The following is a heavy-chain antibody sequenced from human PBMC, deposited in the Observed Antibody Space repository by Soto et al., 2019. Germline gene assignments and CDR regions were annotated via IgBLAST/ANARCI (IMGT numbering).Heavy chain of an antibody. CDR2: IYYSGST. D-gene: IGHD3-16*02. CDR3: ARRHGYTFDY. CDR1: GGSISNYY. J-gene: IGHJ4*02. Sequence: PSETLSLTCTVSGGSISNYYWSRIRQPPGKGLEWIGYIYYSGSTNYNPSLKSRVTISVDTSKNQFSLKLSSVTAADTAVYYCARRHGYTFDYWGQGTLVTVSS. V-gene: IGHV4-59*08.